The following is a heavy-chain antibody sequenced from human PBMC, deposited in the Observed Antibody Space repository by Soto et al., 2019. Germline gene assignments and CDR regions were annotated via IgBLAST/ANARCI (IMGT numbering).Heavy chain of an antibody. J-gene: IGHJ6*03. V-gene: IGHV1-69*02. D-gene: IGHD2-21*01. Sequence: QVQLVQSGAELKKPGSSVKVSCEASGGSFTSYSFTWVRQAPGQGLEWMGRIIPVQGKANYALKFQDRVTITADRSTRTVYMELTSLRPEDTAVYFCAKSLRFVDHGYMDVWGKGTTVTVSS. CDR2: IIPVQGKA. CDR3: AKSLRFVDHGYMDV. CDR1: GGSFTSYS.